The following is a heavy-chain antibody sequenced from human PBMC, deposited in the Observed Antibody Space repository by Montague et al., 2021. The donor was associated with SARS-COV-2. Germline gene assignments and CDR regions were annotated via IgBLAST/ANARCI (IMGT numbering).Heavy chain of an antibody. CDR1: GGSISSDDYY. CDR2: IYYSGNT. Sequence: TLSLTCTVSGGSISSDDYYWTWIRQHPGKGLEWIGYIYYSGNTYYNPSLKSRITISVDTSKNQFSLKLSSVTAADTAVYYCAEGEWELPNYWGQGTLVTVSS. CDR3: AEGEWELPNY. J-gene: IGHJ4*02. D-gene: IGHD1-26*01. V-gene: IGHV4-30-4*08.